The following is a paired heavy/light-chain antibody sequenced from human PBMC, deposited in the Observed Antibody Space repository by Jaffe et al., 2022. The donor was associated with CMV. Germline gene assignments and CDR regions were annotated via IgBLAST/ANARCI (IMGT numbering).Heavy chain of an antibody. V-gene: IGHV4-39*01. CDR1: GGSISSSSYY. CDR2: IYYSGST. J-gene: IGHJ5*02. CDR3: ARARTTTNETYYDFWSGYFPAWFDP. D-gene: IGHD3-3*01. Sequence: QLQLQESGPGLVKPSETLSLTCTVSGGSISSSSYYWGWIRQPPGKGLEWIGSIYYSGSTYYNPSLKSRVTISVDTSKNQFSLKLSSVTAADTAVYYCARARTTTNETYYDFWSGYFPAWFDPWGQGTLVTVSS.
Light chain of an antibody. V-gene: IGKV3-20*01. CDR1: QSVSSSY. J-gene: IGKJ3*01. Sequence: EIVLTQSPGTLSLSPGERATLSCRASQSVSSSYLAWYQQKPGQAPRLLIYGASSRATGIPDRFSGSGSGTDFTLTISRLEPEDFAVYYCQQYGSSLTFGPGTKVDIK. CDR3: QQYGSSLT. CDR2: GAS.